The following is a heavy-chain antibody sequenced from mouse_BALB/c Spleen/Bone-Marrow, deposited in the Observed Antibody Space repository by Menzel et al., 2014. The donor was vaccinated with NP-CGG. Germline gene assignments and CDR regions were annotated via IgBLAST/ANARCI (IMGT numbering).Heavy chain of an antibody. CDR1: GYTFTSYW. J-gene: IGHJ4*01. Sequence: QVHVKQSGAELAKPGASVKMSCKASGYTFTSYWMHWVKQRPGQGLEWIGYINPSNGYTEYNKKFKDKATLTADKSSSTAYMQLSSLTSEDSAVYYCAITTYYAMDYWGQGTSVTVSS. D-gene: IGHD2-12*01. V-gene: IGHV1-7*01. CDR2: INPSNGYT. CDR3: AITTYYAMDY.